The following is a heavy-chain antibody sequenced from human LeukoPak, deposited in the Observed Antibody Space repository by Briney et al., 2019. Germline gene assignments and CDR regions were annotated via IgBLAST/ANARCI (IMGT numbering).Heavy chain of an antibody. CDR3: ARQEWELRIFDY. J-gene: IGHJ4*02. CDR2: IYYSGST. Sequence: SETLSPTCTVSGGSISSSSYYWGWIRQPPGRGLEWIGSIYYSGSTYYNPSLKSRVTISVDTSKNQFSLKLSSVTAADTAVYYCARQEWELRIFDYWGQGTLVTVSS. CDR1: GGSISSSSYY. D-gene: IGHD1-26*01. V-gene: IGHV4-39*01.